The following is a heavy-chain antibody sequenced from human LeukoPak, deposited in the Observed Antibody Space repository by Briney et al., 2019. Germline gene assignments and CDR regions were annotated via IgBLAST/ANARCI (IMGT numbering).Heavy chain of an antibody. V-gene: IGHV4-59*01. CDR3: ARTTEGGYSYGYFYYYYMDV. J-gene: IGHJ6*03. CDR2: IYYSGST. Sequence: SETLSLTCTVSGGSISSYYWSWIRQPSGKGLEWIGYIYYSGSTNYKSSLKSRVTISVDTSKNQFSLKLSSVTAADTAVYYCARTTEGGYSYGYFYYYYMDVWGKGTTVTISS. D-gene: IGHD5-18*01. CDR1: GGSISSYY.